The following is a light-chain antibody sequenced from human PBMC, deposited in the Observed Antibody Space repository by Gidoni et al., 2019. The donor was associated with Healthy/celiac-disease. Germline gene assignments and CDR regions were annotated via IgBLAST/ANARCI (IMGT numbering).Light chain of an antibody. CDR1: QSVLYSSNNKNY. CDR2: WAS. V-gene: IGKV4-1*01. CDR3: QQYYSTPLT. Sequence: DIVLTQSPDSLAVSLCERATINCKSSQSVLYSSNNKNYLAWYQQKPGQPPKLIIYWASNRESGVPDRISGSGAGKDFTITISRLQAEDVVVYYCQQYYSTPLTFGGGTKVEIK. J-gene: IGKJ4*01.